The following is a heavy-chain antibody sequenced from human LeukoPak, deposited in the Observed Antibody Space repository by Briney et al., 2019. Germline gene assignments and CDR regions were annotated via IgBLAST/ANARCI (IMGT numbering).Heavy chain of an antibody. Sequence: DSVTVSCMASGYTFTSYGSSWVRQAPGQGRGWMGWICAYKGHTNYAQKLQGRVTMTTDTSTSPAYMELRSLRSDDTAVYYCARRSYYDYVWGSYRYCDYSGARALVTVSS. CDR3: ARRSYYDYVWGSYRYCDY. CDR1: GYTFTSYG. D-gene: IGHD3-16*02. CDR2: ICAYKGHT. V-gene: IGHV1-18*04. J-gene: IGHJ4*02.